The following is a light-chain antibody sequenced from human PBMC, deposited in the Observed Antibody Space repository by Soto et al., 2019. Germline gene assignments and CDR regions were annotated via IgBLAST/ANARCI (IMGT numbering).Light chain of an antibody. V-gene: IGLV2-14*01. CDR2: GVT. CDR1: NSDIGGYNS. J-gene: IGLJ2*01. CDR3: TSYTSVTIVV. Sequence: QSALTQPASVSGSPGQSITISCTGSNSDIGGYNSVSWYQQHPGKAPKLLIFGVTNRPSGVSDRFSGSKSGNTASLTNSSLHAEDEADYYCTSYTSVTIVVFGGGTKVTVL.